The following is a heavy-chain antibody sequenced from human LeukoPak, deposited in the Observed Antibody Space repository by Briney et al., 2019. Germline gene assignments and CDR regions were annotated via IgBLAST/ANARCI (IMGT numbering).Heavy chain of an antibody. CDR1: GGSISSSSYY. Sequence: SETLSLTCTVSGGSISSSSYYWGWIRQPPGKGLEWIGSIYYSGSTYYNPSLKSRVTISVDTSKNQFSLKPSSVTAADTAVYYCARVGAYGDYYYYYMDVWGKGTTVTISS. V-gene: IGHV4-39*07. CDR3: ARVGAYGDYYYYYMDV. CDR2: IYYSGST. D-gene: IGHD4-17*01. J-gene: IGHJ6*03.